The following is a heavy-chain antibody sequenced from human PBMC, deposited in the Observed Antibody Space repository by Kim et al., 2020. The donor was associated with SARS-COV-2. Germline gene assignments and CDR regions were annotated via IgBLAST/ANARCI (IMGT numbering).Heavy chain of an antibody. Sequence: SETLSLTCTVSGGSISRASYYWAWIRQSPGGGPEWIGTVDYSGTTYYNPSLRSRVSISIDNSKKQFSLRLTSVSAADTAVYYCASPPEYASPNFEWLASFYVWGQGLLVTVS. J-gene: IGHJ1*01. D-gene: IGHD6-19*01. CDR3: ASPPEYASPNFEWLASFYV. V-gene: IGHV4-39*01. CDR2: VDYSGTT. CDR1: GGSISRASYY.